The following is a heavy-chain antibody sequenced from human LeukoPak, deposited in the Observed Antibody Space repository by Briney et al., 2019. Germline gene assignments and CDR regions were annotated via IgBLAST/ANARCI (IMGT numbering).Heavy chain of an antibody. V-gene: IGHV4-59*01. J-gene: IGHJ4*02. CDR1: RGSLSRYF. CDR2: IYYSGSI. CDR3: ARQPSSWFTSFDS. D-gene: IGHD6-13*01. Sequence: SETLSLTCTVSRGSLSRYFWSWIRQPPGKGLEWIAYIYYSGSINYNPSIKSRVTISVDTSKNQFSLKLSSVTAADTAVYYCARQPSSWFTSFDSWGQGTLVTVSS.